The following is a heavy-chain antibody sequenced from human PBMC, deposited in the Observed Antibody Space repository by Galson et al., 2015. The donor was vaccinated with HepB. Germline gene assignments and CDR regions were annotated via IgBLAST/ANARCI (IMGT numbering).Heavy chain of an antibody. CDR3: ARGRENWNYAEIDY. CDR2: INEDGSSI. Sequence: SLRLSCAASGFTLSRYWMHWVRQAPGKGLVWVSRINEDGSSITYADFVKGRFTISRDNAKNTLFLQVNSLRAEDTAVYYCARGRENWNYAEIDYWGQGTLVTVSS. CDR1: GFTLSRYW. J-gene: IGHJ4*02. D-gene: IGHD1-7*01. V-gene: IGHV3-74*01.